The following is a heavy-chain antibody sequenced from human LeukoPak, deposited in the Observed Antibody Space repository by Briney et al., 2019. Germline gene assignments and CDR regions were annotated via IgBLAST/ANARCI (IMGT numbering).Heavy chain of an antibody. CDR2: INWNGGSI. V-gene: IGHV3-20*04. Sequence: GGSLRLSCATSGFTFDEYGMSWVRQAPGKGLEWVSGINWNGGSIGYADSVKGRFTISRDNAKTSLYLQMDSLRAEDTALYYCARSHYYDSSDYYEHAFDIWGQGTMVTVSS. CDR3: ARSHYYDSSDYYEHAFDI. D-gene: IGHD3-22*01. CDR1: GFTFDEYG. J-gene: IGHJ3*02.